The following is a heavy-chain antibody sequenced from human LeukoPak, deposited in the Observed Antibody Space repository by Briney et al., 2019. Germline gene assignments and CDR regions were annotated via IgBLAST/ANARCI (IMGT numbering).Heavy chain of an antibody. CDR3: ARDYGDYEFDY. Sequence: GGSLRLSCAASGFTFSSYWMHWLRQAPGKGLVWVSRINSDGSSTSYADSVKGRFTISRDNAKNTLYLQMNSLRAEDTAVYYCARDYGDYEFDYWGQGTLVTVSS. CDR1: GFTFSSYW. J-gene: IGHJ4*02. D-gene: IGHD4-17*01. V-gene: IGHV3-74*01. CDR2: INSDGSST.